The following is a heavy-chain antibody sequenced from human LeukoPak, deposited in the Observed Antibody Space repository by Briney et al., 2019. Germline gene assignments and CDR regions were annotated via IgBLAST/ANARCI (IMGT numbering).Heavy chain of an antibody. CDR3: ARQRYSSSSLFDY. CDR2: IYPGDSDT. CDR1: GYSFTSYW. V-gene: IGHV5-51*01. J-gene: IGHJ4*02. D-gene: IGHD6-6*01. Sequence: GESLKISCKGSGYSFTSYWIGWVRQMPGKGLEWMGTIYPGDSDTRYSPSFQGQVTISADKSISTAYLQWSSLKASDTAMYYCARQRYSSSSLFDYWGQGTLVTVSS.